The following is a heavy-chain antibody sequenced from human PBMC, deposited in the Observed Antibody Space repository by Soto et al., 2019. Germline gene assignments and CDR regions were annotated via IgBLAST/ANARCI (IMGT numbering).Heavy chain of an antibody. CDR1: GYTFTSYA. Sequence: VKVSCKASGYTFTSYAMHWVRQAPGQRLEWMGWINAGNGNTKYSQKFQGRVTITRDTSASTAYMELSSLRSEDTAVYCCARGKTLPNPLDYWGQGTLVTVSS. D-gene: IGHD7-27*01. J-gene: IGHJ4*02. CDR2: INAGNGNT. V-gene: IGHV1-3*01. CDR3: ARGKTLPNPLDY.